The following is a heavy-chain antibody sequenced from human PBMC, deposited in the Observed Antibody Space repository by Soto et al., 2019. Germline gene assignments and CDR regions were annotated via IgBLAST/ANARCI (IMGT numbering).Heavy chain of an antibody. CDR3: ARSANRYSSSSPWFDP. CDR1: GFTFSSYS. J-gene: IGHJ5*02. D-gene: IGHD6-6*01. CDR2: ISYDGSNK. Sequence: PGGSLRLSCAASGFTFSSYSMHWVRQAPGKGLEWVAAISYDGSNKYYADPVKGRFTISRDNSKNTLYLQMNSLRAEDTAVYYCARSANRYSSSSPWFDPWGQGTLVTVSS. V-gene: IGHV3-30-3*01.